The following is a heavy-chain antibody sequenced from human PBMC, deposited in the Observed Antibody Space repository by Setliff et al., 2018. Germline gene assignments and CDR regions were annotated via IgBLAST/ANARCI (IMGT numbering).Heavy chain of an antibody. CDR1: GYTFTSYG. Sequence: ASVKVSCKASGYTFTSYGISWVRQAPGQGLEWMGWIVVGSGNTNYAQKFQERVTITRDMSTSTVYMELSSLRSEDTTVYYCARDQGRRYCSGGSCAFFDYWGQGTLVTVSS. CDR3: ARDQGRRYCSGGSCAFFDY. J-gene: IGHJ4*02. V-gene: IGHV1-18*01. D-gene: IGHD2-15*01. CDR2: IVVGSGNT.